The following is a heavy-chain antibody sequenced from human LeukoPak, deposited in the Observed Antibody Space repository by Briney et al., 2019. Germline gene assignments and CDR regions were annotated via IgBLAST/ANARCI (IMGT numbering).Heavy chain of an antibody. CDR1: GYIFTGYY. J-gene: IGHJ5*02. D-gene: IGHD3-22*01. Sequence: ASVKVSCKASGYIFTGYYMHWVRQAPGQGLEWMGWINPNSGGTGYAQKFQGRVTMTRDTSINTAYMEVKRLRYDDTAVYYCARSITMIVVASGWFDPWGQGTLVTVSS. CDR3: ARSITMIVVASGWFDP. CDR2: INPNSGGT. V-gene: IGHV1-2*02.